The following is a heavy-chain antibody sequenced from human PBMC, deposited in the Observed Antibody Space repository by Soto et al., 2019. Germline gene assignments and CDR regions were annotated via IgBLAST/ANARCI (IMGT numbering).Heavy chain of an antibody. J-gene: IGHJ5*02. V-gene: IGHV4-34*01. Sequence: SETLSLTCAVYGGSVNGYYWNWIRQPPGKGLEWIGEINHTGGTHYNPSLKSRVTISVYTSKNQLSLMLSSVTAADTAIYYCATRITVFGLLIPPFDPWGQGTQVTVSS. D-gene: IGHD3-3*01. CDR2: INHTGGT. CDR1: GGSVNGYY. CDR3: ATRITVFGLLIPPFDP.